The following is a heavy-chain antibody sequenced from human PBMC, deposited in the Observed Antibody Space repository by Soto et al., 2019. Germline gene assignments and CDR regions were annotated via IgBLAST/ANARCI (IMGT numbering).Heavy chain of an antibody. CDR3: ATVGVVRYFDWLPVFDY. Sequence: ASVKVSCKVSGYTLTELSMHWVLQAPGKGLEWMGGFDPEDGETIYAQKFQGRVTMTEDTSTDTAYMELSSLRSEDTAVYYCATVGVVRYFDWLPVFDYWGQGTLVTVSS. CDR1: GYTLTELS. V-gene: IGHV1-24*01. D-gene: IGHD3-9*01. J-gene: IGHJ4*02. CDR2: FDPEDGET.